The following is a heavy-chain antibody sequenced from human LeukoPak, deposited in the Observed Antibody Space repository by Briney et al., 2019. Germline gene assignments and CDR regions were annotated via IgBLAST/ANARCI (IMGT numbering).Heavy chain of an antibody. CDR2: INHSGST. D-gene: IGHD2-21*01. J-gene: IGHJ6*03. V-gene: IGHV4-34*01. CDR1: GGSFSGYY. Sequence: PSETLSLTCAVYGGSFSGYYWSWLRQPPGKALEWIGEINHSGSTNYNPSLNSRVTISVDTSKNQFSLQLTSVTAADTAVYYCARPKSPRLAEKFTHPAPYYYYYYMDVWGKGTTVTVSS. CDR3: ARPKSPRLAEKFTHPAPYYYYYYMDV.